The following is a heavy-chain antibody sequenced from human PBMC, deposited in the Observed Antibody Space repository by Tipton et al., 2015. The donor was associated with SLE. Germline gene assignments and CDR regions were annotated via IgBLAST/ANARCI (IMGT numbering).Heavy chain of an antibody. J-gene: IGHJ4*02. CDR2: IYSSGST. CDR3: ARVLTGRRLFDF. Sequence: GLVKPSQTLSLTCTVSGGSMTSGSYYWSWIRQPAGKGLEWIGRIYSSGSTNYNPSLKSRVSMSVDKTENQFSLKLYFMAAADTGVYYCARVLTGRRLFDFWGQGTVVSVSS. CDR1: GGSMTSGSYY. V-gene: IGHV4-61*02. D-gene: IGHD7-27*01.